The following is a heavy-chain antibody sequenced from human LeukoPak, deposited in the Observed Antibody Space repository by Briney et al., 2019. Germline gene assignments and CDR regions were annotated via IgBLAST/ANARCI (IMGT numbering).Heavy chain of an antibody. V-gene: IGHV3-7*01. D-gene: IGHD6-13*01. CDR2: IKQDGSEK. CDR3: ARDKVAAAGTDSVFWY. Sequence: GGSLRLSCAASGFTFSSYSMNWVRQAPGKGLEWVANIKQDGSEKYYVDSVKGRFTISRDNAKNSLYLQMNSLRAEDTAVYYCARDKVAAAGTDSVFWYWGQGTLVTVSS. J-gene: IGHJ4*02. CDR1: GFTFSSYS.